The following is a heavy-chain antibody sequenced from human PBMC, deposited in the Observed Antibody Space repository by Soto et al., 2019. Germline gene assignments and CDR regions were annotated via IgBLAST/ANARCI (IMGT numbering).Heavy chain of an antibody. V-gene: IGHV3-23*01. CDR1: EFTFKNYG. CDR3: AKAVTVTTFLFDC. D-gene: IGHD4-4*01. J-gene: IGHJ4*02. CDR2: ISASGGTT. Sequence: GGSLRLSCAASEFTFKNYGMSWVRQAPGKGLEWVSTISASGGTTYYADSVKGRFTISRDNSKNTLSLQMNSLRAEDAAVYYCAKAVTVTTFLFDCWGQGTLVTVSS.